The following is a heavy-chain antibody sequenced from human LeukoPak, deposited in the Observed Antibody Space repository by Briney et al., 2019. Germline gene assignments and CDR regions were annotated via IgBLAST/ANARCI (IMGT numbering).Heavy chain of an antibody. D-gene: IGHD6-19*01. CDR2: IYYGGST. J-gene: IGHJ4*02. CDR3: ARDQWQGGFDY. Sequence: PSETLSLTCTVSGGSISSYYWSWIRQPPGKGLEWIGYIYYGGSTNYNPSLKSRVTISVDTSKNQFSLKLSSVTAADTAVYYCARDQWQGGFDYWGQGTLVTVSS. CDR1: GGSISSYY. V-gene: IGHV4-59*01.